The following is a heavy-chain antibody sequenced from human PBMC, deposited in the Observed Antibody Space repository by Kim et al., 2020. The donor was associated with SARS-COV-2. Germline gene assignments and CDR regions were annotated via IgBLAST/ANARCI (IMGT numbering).Heavy chain of an antibody. Sequence: SETLSLTCAVYGGSFSGYYWSWIRQPPGKGLEWIGEINHSGSTNYNPSLKSRVTISVDTSKNQFSLKLSSVTAADTAVYYCARGLTSLNYMDVWGKGPTV. CDR2: INHSGST. J-gene: IGHJ6*03. D-gene: IGHD3-16*02. CDR3: ARGLTSLNYMDV. CDR1: GGSFSGYY. V-gene: IGHV4-34*01.